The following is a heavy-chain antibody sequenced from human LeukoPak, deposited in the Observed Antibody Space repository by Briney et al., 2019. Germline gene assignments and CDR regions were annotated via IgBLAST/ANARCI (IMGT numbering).Heavy chain of an antibody. J-gene: IGHJ4*02. V-gene: IGHV3-23*01. CDR2: ISGSGGST. CDR1: GFTFSSYG. CDR3: AKDREWGWLFDY. D-gene: IGHD3-3*01. Sequence: GGSLRLSCAASGFTFSSYGMSWVRQAPGKGLEWVSGISGSGGSTYYAGSVKGRFTISRDNSKNTLYLQMNSLRAEDTAVYYCAKDREWGWLFDYWGQGILVTVSS.